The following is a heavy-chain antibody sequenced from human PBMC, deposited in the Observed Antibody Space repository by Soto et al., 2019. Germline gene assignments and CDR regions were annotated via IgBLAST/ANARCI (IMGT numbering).Heavy chain of an antibody. CDR1: GGSIIDSGSFY. CDR3: ARGDVVASNWFDP. V-gene: IGHV4-31*03. CDR2: IYYRGST. J-gene: IGHJ5*02. Sequence: QVQMQESGPGLVKPSQTLYLTCSVSGGSIIDSGSFYWNWLRQPPGKGLEWIGYIYYRGSTYYNRSLKSRATISLDTSKNQFSLKLTSVTAADTAIYYCARGDVVASNWFDPWGHGTLVTVSS. D-gene: IGHD2-15*01.